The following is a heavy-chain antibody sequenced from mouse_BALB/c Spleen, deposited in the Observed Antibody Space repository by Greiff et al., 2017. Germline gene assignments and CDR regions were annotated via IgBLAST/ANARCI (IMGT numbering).Heavy chain of an antibody. J-gene: IGHJ3*01. D-gene: IGHD3-1*01. CDR3: ARDGGGSSGVAWFAY. CDR1: GFSLTSYG. CDR2: IRAGGST. V-gene: IGHV2-9*02. Sequence: QVQLKESGPGLVAPSQSLSITCTVSGFSLTSYGVHWVRQPPGKGLEWLGVIRAGGSTNYNSAHMSRLSISKDNSKSQVFLKMNSLQTDDTAMYYCARDGGGSSGVAWFAYWGQGTLVTVSA.